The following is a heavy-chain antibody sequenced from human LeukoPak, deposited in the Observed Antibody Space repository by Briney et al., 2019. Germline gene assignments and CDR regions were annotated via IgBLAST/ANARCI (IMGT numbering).Heavy chain of an antibody. V-gene: IGHV1-69*01. CDR1: GGTFSSYA. D-gene: IGHD6-13*01. J-gene: IGHJ3*02. Sequence: SVKVSCKASGGTFSSYAISWVRQAPGQGLEWMGGIIPIFGTANYAQKFQGRVTITADESTSTAYMELSSLRSEDTAVYYCARSSNFRYSSSWYVAFDIWGQGTMVTVSS. CDR3: ARSSNFRYSSSWYVAFDI. CDR2: IIPIFGTA.